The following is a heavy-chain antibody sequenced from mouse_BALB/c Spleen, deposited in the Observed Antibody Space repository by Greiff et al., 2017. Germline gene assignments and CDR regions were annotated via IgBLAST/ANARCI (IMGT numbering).Heavy chain of an antibody. J-gene: IGHJ3*01. Sequence: VQLQQSGPGLVKPSQSLSLTCTVTGYSITSDYAWNWIRQFPGNKLEWMGYISYSGSTSYNPSLKSRISITRDTSKNQFFLQLNSVTTEDTATYYCAREYGNYFAYWGQGTLVTVSA. D-gene: IGHD2-10*02. V-gene: IGHV3-2*02. CDR1: GYSITSDYA. CDR3: AREYGNYFAY. CDR2: ISYSGST.